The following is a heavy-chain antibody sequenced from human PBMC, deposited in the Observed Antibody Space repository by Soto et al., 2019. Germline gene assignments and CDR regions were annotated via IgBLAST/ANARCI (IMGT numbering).Heavy chain of an antibody. CDR2: ISYDGSNK. CDR3: AKDPLLDY. CDR1: GFTFSSYC. J-gene: IGHJ4*02. Sequence: PGGSLRLSCAASGFTFSSYCMRWVRQAPGQGLEWVAVISYDGSNKKYVDSVKGRFSISRDNSKNTVYLQMNSLRAEDSGVYYCAKDPLLDYWGQGTLVTVSS. D-gene: IGHD2-15*01. V-gene: IGHV3-30*18.